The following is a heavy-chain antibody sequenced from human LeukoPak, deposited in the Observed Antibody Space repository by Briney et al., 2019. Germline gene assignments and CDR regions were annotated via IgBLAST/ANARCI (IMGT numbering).Heavy chain of an antibody. J-gene: IGHJ4*02. CDR1: GGTFSSYA. CDR3: ARAGRRYCSSTSCYKGSDFDY. D-gene: IGHD2-2*02. Sequence: SVKVSCKASGGTFSSYAISWVRQAPGQGLEWMGGIIPIFGTANYAQKFQGRVTITADESTSTAYMELSSLRSEDTAVYYCARAGRRYCSSTSCYKGSDFDYWGQGTLVTVSS. CDR2: IIPIFGTA. V-gene: IGHV1-69*13.